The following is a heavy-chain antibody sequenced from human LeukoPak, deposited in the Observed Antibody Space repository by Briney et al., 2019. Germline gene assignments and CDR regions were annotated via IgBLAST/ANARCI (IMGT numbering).Heavy chain of an antibody. Sequence: PGGSLRLSCAGSGFTFSSYSMNWVRQAPGKGLEWVSSISSSSSYIYYADSVKGRFTISRDNAKNSLYLQMNSLRAGDTAVYYCARVEDYYRRFDPWGQGTLVTVSS. V-gene: IGHV3-21*04. CDR1: GFTFSSYS. D-gene: IGHD3-10*01. CDR2: ISSSSSYI. J-gene: IGHJ5*02. CDR3: ARVEDYYRRFDP.